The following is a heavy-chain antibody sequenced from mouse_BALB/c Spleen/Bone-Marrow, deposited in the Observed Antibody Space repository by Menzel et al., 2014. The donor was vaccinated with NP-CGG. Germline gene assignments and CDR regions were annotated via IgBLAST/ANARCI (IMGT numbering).Heavy chain of an antibody. J-gene: IGHJ1*01. D-gene: IGHD1-1*01. Sequence: EVKLMESGPELEKPGASVKISCKASGYSFTGYSMNWVKQSNGKSLEWIGNIDPYYGGTTYNQKFKGKATLTVDKSSSTAYMQLKSLTSEDSVVYYCTRRGSSWCFDVWGAGTTVTVSS. CDR2: IDPYYGGT. CDR3: TRRGSSWCFDV. V-gene: IGHV1S135*01. CDR1: GYSFTGYS.